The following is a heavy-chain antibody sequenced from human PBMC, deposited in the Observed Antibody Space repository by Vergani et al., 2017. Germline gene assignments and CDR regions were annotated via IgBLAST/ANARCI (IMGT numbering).Heavy chain of an antibody. V-gene: IGHV4-34*01. J-gene: IGHJ6*03. CDR2: IDHTGRP. CDR3: ARVKTETNGHLYYYYYMDV. CDR1: GGSFTSYH. D-gene: IGHD2-8*01. Sequence: QVQLQQWGGGLLKPSETLSLTCVVNGGSFTSYHWPWIRQSPGEGLEWVGDIDHTGRPDYNPSLTSRLTMSVDKSRNQFSLTLNSVTATDTAIYFCARVKTETNGHLYYYYYMDVWGQGTAVTGS.